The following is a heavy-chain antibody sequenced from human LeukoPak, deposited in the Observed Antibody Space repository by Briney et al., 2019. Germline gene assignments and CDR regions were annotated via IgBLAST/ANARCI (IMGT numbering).Heavy chain of an antibody. Sequence: GGSLRLSCAASGFTFSTYSMGWVRQAPGKGLEWMANIRQDGSEKYYVDSVKGRFTISRDNAKNSLYLQMNSLRAGDTAVYYCAKVAARSGDYWGQGTLVTVSS. CDR2: IRQDGSEK. CDR1: GFTFSTYS. D-gene: IGHD3-10*01. V-gene: IGHV3-7*01. CDR3: AKVAARSGDY. J-gene: IGHJ4*02.